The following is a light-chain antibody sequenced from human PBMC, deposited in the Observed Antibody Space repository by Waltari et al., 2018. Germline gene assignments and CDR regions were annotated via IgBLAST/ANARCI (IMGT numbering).Light chain of an antibody. CDR3: QQYNNWPRRLT. Sequence: EIVMTQSPATLSVSPGERATLSCRASQSVSSNLAWYQQKPGQAPRLPIYGASTRATGIPARFSGSGSGTEFTLTISSLQSEDFAVYYCQQYNNWPRRLTFGGGTKVEIK. J-gene: IGKJ4*01. V-gene: IGKV3-15*01. CDR1: QSVSSN. CDR2: GAS.